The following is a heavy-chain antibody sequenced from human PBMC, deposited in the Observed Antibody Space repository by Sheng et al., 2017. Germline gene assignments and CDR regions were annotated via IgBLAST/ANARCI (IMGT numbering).Heavy chain of an antibody. J-gene: IGHJ4*02. CDR1: GGSISNYY. CDR2: IFYSGST. V-gene: IGHV4-59*01. D-gene: IGHD3-10*01. Sequence: QVQLQESGPGLVKPSETLSLTCTFSGGSISNYYWSWIRQPPGKGLEWIGNIFYSGSTNYNPSLKSRVTISLSTSKNQFSLKLSSVTAADTAVYYCAREYYGSGFDYLGQGTLVTVSS. CDR3: AREYYGSGFDY.